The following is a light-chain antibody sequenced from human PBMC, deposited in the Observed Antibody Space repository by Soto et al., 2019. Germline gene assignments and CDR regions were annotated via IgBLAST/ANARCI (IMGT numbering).Light chain of an antibody. Sequence: DIVMTQSPDSLAVSLGERATINCKSSQSVLHSSNNKNYLAWYQQKPGQPPKVLIYWASTRESGVPDRFSGSGSGTDFTLTISSLQAEDVAVYYCQQYYSIPRTFGQGTKVEIK. CDR2: WAS. V-gene: IGKV4-1*01. J-gene: IGKJ1*01. CDR1: QSVLHSSNNKNY. CDR3: QQYYSIPRT.